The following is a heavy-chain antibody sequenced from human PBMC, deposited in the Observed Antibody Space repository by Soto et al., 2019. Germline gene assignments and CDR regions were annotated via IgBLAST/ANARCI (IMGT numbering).Heavy chain of an antibody. CDR3: ARGGGYSYGYYYSGMDV. Sequence: QVQLVQSGAEVKKPGSSVKVSCKASGGTFSSYAISWVRQAPGQGLEWMGGIIPIFGTANYAQKFQGRVTITADESTSTAYKELSSLRSEDTAVYYCARGGGYSYGYYYSGMDVWGQGTTVTVSS. J-gene: IGHJ6*02. CDR2: IIPIFGTA. D-gene: IGHD5-18*01. V-gene: IGHV1-69*01. CDR1: GGTFSSYA.